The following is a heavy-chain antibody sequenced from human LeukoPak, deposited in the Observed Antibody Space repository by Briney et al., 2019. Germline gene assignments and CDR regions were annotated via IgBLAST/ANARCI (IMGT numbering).Heavy chain of an antibody. CDR2: ISGSGGDT. V-gene: IGHV3-23*01. J-gene: IGHJ4*02. CDR3: AKDYYDISGSRYDF. CDR1: GFAFSSYA. D-gene: IGHD3-22*01. Sequence: GGSLRLSCAASGFAFSSYAMSWVRQAPAKGLEWVSAISGSGGDTWYADSVRGRFTISRDNSKNTLYMQVNSLRAEDTAVYYCAKDYYDISGSRYDFWGQGTLVTVSS.